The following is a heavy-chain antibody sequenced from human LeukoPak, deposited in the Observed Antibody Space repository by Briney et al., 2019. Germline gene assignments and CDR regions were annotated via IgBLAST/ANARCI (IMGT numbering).Heavy chain of an antibody. V-gene: IGHV4-39*07. Sequence: SETLSLTCTVSGGSISSSTYYWGWIRQPPGKGLEWIGTSYYSGSTYYNPSLKSRVTILVDTSKNQFSLKLSSVTAADTAVYYCARDRLYSGSYPDVFDIWGQRTMVTVSS. D-gene: IGHD1-26*01. CDR1: GGSISSSTYY. J-gene: IGHJ3*02. CDR2: SYYSGST. CDR3: ARDRLYSGSYPDVFDI.